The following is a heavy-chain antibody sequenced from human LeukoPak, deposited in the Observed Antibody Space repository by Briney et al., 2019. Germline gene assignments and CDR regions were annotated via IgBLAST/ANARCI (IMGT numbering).Heavy chain of an antibody. CDR1: GFTFSSYS. J-gene: IGHJ4*02. Sequence: GGSLRLSCAASGFTFSSYSMNWVRQAPGKGLEWVSSISSSSSYIYYADSVKGRFTISRDNAKNSLYLQMNGLRAEDTAVYYCASLDTAHPSGVHWGQGTLVTVSS. V-gene: IGHV3-21*01. D-gene: IGHD5-18*01. CDR3: ASLDTAHPSGVH. CDR2: ISSSSSYI.